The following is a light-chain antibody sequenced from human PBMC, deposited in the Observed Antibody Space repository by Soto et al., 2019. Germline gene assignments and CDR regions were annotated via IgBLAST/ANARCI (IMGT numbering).Light chain of an antibody. V-gene: IGLV2-23*02. J-gene: IGLJ3*02. CDR3: CSYVGSSTWV. Sequence: QSVLTQPASVSGSPGQSITISCTGTRSDVGSYNLVSWYQQHPGKAPKLMIYEVIKRPSGVSNRFSGSKSGYTASLTISGLQAEDEADYYCCSYVGSSTWVFGGGTKLTVL. CDR1: RSDVGSYNL. CDR2: EVI.